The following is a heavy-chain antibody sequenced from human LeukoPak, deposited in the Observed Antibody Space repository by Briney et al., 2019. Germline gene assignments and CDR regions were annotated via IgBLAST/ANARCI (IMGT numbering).Heavy chain of an antibody. V-gene: IGHV4-4*09. Sequence: PSETLSLTCTVSGGSISSYYWSWIRQPPGKGLEWIGYIYTNGSTNYNPSLKSRVTISVDTSKNQFSLKLSSVTAADTAVYYCARGGGYHLAWGSYRYISPYFDYWGQGTLVTVSS. CDR2: IYTNGST. D-gene: IGHD3-16*02. CDR1: GGSISSYY. CDR3: ARGGGYHLAWGSYRYISPYFDY. J-gene: IGHJ4*02.